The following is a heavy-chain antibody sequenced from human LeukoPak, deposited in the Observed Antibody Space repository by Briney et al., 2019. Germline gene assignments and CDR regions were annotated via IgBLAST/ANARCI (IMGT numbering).Heavy chain of an antibody. V-gene: IGHV3-30-3*01. D-gene: IGHD2-15*01. CDR2: ISYDGSNK. CDR1: GFTFSSYA. Sequence: GGSLRLSCAASGFTFSSYAMHWVRQAPGKGLEWVAVISYDGSNKYYADSVKGRFTISRDNSKNTLYLQMNSLRAEDTAVYYCARAARGTFDYWGQGTLVTVSS. J-gene: IGHJ4*02. CDR3: ARAARGTFDY.